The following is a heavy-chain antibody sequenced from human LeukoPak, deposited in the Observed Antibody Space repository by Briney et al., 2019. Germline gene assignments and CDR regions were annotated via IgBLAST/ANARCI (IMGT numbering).Heavy chain of an antibody. CDR2: ISGSGGST. CDR1: GFTFSSYA. V-gene: IGHV3-23*01. D-gene: IGHD6-6*01. J-gene: IGHJ4*02. CDR3: AKGGSSSILSFNY. Sequence: SGGSLRLSCAASGFTFSSYAMSWVRQAPGKGLEWVSAISGSGGSTYYADSVEGRFTISRDNSKNTLYLQMNSLRAEDTAVYYSAKGGSSSILSFNYWGQGTLVTVSS.